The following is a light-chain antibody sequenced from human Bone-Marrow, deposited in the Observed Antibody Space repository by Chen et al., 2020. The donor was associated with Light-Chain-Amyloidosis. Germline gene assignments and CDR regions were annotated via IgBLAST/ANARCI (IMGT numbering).Light chain of an antibody. CDR1: QSVSISY. J-gene: IGKJ2*01. V-gene: IGKV3-20*01. Sequence: EIVLTQSPGTLSLSPGERATLSCRASQSVSISYLAWYQQKPGQAPRLLIYAAASRATGITDRFSGSGSGTDFTLTISRLEPEDFAVYYCQQYGSSGYTFGQGTRLEIK. CDR2: AAA. CDR3: QQYGSSGYT.